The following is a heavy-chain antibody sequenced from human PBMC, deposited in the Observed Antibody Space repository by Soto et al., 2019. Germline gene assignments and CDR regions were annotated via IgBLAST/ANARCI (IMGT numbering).Heavy chain of an antibody. J-gene: IGHJ4*02. Sequence: EVQLLESGGGLVQPGGSLRLSCAASGFTFSSYAMSWVRQAPGKGLEWVSAISGSGGSTYYADSVKGRFTISRDNSKNTLYLQMNSLRAEDTAVYYCAKGSGYDEDYVWGSYRYPLDYWGQGTLVTVSS. CDR1: GFTFSSYA. V-gene: IGHV3-23*01. CDR2: ISGSGGST. CDR3: AKGSGYDEDYVWGSYRYPLDY. D-gene: IGHD3-16*02.